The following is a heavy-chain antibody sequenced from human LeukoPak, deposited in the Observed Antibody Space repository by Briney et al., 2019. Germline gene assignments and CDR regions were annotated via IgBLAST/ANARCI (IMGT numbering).Heavy chain of an antibody. CDR2: IGRSGGST. J-gene: IGHJ4*02. CDR1: GLTFSSYA. D-gene: IGHD1-26*01. Sequence: GGSLRLSCAASGLTFSSYALSWVRQAPGKGLEWVSAIGRSGGSTNYADSVKGRFTISRDNSKNTLYLQMSSLRAEDTAVYFCAKGWDYFDYWGQGTLVTVSS. V-gene: IGHV3-23*01. CDR3: AKGWDYFDY.